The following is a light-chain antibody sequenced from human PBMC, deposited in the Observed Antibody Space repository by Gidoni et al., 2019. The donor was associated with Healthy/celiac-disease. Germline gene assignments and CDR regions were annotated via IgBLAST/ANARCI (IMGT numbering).Light chain of an antibody. CDR3: QKYNSAPWT. CDR2: AAS. V-gene: IGKV1-27*01. Sequence: DIHMTQSPSSLSASVGDRVHLTCRASQGISHYLAWYQQKPGKVPKLLIYAASTLHTEVPSRFSGSGSGTDFTLTISSLQPEDVATYYCQKYNSAPWTFGQGTKVEIK. J-gene: IGKJ1*01. CDR1: QGISHY.